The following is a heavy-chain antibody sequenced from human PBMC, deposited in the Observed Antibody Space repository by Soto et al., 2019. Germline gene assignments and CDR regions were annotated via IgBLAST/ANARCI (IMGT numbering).Heavy chain of an antibody. CDR1: GFSFSSYA. CDR3: ARDMYSSDYFVKWFEP. CDR2: ISHDGINK. V-gene: IGHV3-30-3*01. J-gene: IGHJ5*02. Sequence: QVRLVESGGGVVQPGRSLRLSCTASGFSFSSYAMYWFRQPPGKGLAWVAVISHDGINKHYADSVKGRGTVSRDNSNHSRDLQLTSLRGEDTAMYYCARDMYSSDYFVKWFEPWGQGTLVTVSS. D-gene: IGHD6-19*01.